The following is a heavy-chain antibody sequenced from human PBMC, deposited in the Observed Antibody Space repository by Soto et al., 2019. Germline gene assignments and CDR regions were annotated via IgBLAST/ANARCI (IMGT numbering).Heavy chain of an antibody. CDR1: GFTFSNAW. CDR2: IKSKTDGGTT. Sequence: KPVGSLRLSCAASGFTFSNAWMSWVRQAPGKGLEWVGRIKSKTDGGTTDYAAPVKGRFTISRDDSKNTLYLQMNSLKTEDTAVYYCTTGLLSLTVTRYDAFDIWGQGTMVTVSS. J-gene: IGHJ3*02. CDR3: TTGLLSLTVTRYDAFDI. V-gene: IGHV3-15*01. D-gene: IGHD4-17*01.